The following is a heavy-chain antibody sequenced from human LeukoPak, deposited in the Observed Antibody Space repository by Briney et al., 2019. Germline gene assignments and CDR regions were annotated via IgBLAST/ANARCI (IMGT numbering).Heavy chain of an antibody. D-gene: IGHD2-15*01. CDR1: GFTFSSYS. Sequence: GGSLRLSCAASGFTFSSYSMNWVRQAPGKGLEWVSYISSSSSTIYYADSVKGRFTISRDNAKNSLYLQMNSLRAEDTAVYYCARDYSGYHYYMDVWGKGTTVTVSS. CDR2: ISSSSSTI. J-gene: IGHJ6*03. CDR3: ARDYSGYHYYMDV. V-gene: IGHV3-48*01.